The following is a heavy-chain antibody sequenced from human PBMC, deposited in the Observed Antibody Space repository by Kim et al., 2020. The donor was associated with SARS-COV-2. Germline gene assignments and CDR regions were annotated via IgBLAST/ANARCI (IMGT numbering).Heavy chain of an antibody. Sequence: YAESLKRRFTISRDNSQNMLYMQLNSLRAEDTAIYYCAKWLKSGYYYSDYWGQGTLVTVSS. D-gene: IGHD5-12*01. J-gene: IGHJ4*02. V-gene: IGHV3-23*05. CDR3: AKWLKSGYYYSDY.